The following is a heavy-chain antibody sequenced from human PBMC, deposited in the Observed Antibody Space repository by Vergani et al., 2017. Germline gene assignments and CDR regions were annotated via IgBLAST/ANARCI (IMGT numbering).Heavy chain of an antibody. V-gene: IGHV4-39*01. CDR2: VYQSGNT. J-gene: IGHJ4*02. CDR3: ARQSAMIISQGHFDD. Sequence: QLQLQESGPGLVRPAETLSLTCTVSKNSISSRSHYWGWIRQSPGRGVEWIGSVYQSGNTFYNPSFKSRVTISVDTSNDQFSLRLASMAAADTAMYFCARQSAMIISQGHFDDWGQGVLVTVSS. D-gene: IGHD5-18*01. CDR1: KNSISSRSHY.